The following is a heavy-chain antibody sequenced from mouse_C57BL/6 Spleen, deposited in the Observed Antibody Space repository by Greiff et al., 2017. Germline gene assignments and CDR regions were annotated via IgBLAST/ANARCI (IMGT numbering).Heavy chain of an antibody. J-gene: IGHJ1*03. CDR3: ARKGYYGSSYWYFDV. V-gene: IGHV1-18*01. D-gene: IGHD1-1*01. Sequence: VQLQQSGPELVKPGASVKIPCKASGYTFTDYNMDWVKQSHGKSLEWIGDINPNNGGTIYNQKFKGKATLTVDKSSSTAYMALRSLTSEDTAVYDCARKGYYGSSYWYFDVWGTGTTVTVSA. CDR1: GYTFTDYN. CDR2: INPNNGGT.